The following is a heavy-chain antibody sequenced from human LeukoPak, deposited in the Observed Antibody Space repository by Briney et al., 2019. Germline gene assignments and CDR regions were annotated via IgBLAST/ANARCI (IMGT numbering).Heavy chain of an antibody. Sequence: ASLKASCKASVYTLASYDINGLRQATGQELEWMGRMNPNSGNTGYAQKFQGRVTMTRNTSISTAYMELSSLRSEDTAVYYCARSTILRYFDSYYYYYGMDVWGQGTTVTVSS. J-gene: IGHJ6*02. V-gene: IGHV1-8*01. CDR2: MNPNSGNT. CDR3: ARSTILRYFDSYYYYYGMDV. CDR1: VYTLASYD. D-gene: IGHD3-9*01.